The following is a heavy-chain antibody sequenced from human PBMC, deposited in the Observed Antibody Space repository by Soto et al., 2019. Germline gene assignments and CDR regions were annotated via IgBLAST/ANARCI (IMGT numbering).Heavy chain of an antibody. J-gene: IGHJ6*02. Sequence: GGSLRLSCAASGFTFSSYGMHWVRQAPGKGLEWVAVISYDGSNKYYADSVKGRFTISRDNPKNTLYLQMNSLRAEDTAVYYCAKDFTVAGHPGFPYYYYYGMDVLGQGTTVTVS. D-gene: IGHD6-19*01. CDR2: ISYDGSNK. CDR3: AKDFTVAGHPGFPYYYYYGMDV. V-gene: IGHV3-30*18. CDR1: GFTFSSYG.